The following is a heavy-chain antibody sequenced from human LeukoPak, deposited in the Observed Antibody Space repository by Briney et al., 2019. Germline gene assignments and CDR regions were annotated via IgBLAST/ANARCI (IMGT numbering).Heavy chain of an antibody. CDR2: INWNRGSI. Sequence: SLTLSCAASGFTFDDYDLHWVRQAPGKGLEWVSGINWNRGSIGYADSVKRRFTISRDNAKNSLYLQMSSLRAEDTALYYCAKDIAGSSSHDAFDIWGQGTMVTVSS. V-gene: IGHV3-9*01. CDR1: GFTFDDYD. CDR3: AKDIAGSSSHDAFDI. D-gene: IGHD6-13*01. J-gene: IGHJ3*02.